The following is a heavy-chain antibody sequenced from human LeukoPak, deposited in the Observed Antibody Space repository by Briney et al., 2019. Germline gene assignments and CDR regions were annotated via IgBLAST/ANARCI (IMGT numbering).Heavy chain of an antibody. CDR2: MNPNSGNT. D-gene: IGHD2-2*01. CDR1: GYTFTSYD. CDR3: VVVGRDDYYYYMDV. J-gene: IGHJ6*03. Sequence: ASVKVSCKASGYTFTSYDINWVRQATGQGLEWMGWMNPNSGNTGYAQKFQGRVTMTRNTSISTAYMELSSLRSEDTAVYYCVVVGRDDYYYYMDVWGKGTTVTVSS. V-gene: IGHV1-8*01.